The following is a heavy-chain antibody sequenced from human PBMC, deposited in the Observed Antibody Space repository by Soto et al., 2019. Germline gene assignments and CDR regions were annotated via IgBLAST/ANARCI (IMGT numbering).Heavy chain of an antibody. D-gene: IGHD3-3*01. V-gene: IGHV5-51*01. J-gene: IGHJ3*02. Sequence: GESLKISCKGSGYSLTSYWIGWVRQMPGKGLEWMGIIYPGDSDTRYSPSFQGQVTISADKSISTAYLQWSSLKASDTAMYYCARRKLQVIPNWYYDFWVEAFDIWGQGTMVTVSS. CDR3: ARRKLQVIPNWYYDFWVEAFDI. CDR1: GYSLTSYW. CDR2: IYPGDSDT.